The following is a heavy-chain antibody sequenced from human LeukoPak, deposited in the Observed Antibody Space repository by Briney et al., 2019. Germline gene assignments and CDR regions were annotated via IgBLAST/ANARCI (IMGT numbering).Heavy chain of an antibody. Sequence: PGGSLRLSCAASGFTFSSYEMNWVRQAPGKGLEWVSYISSSGSTIYYADSVKGRFTISRDNAKNSLYLQMNSLRAEDTAVYYCARDRYCTNGVCYSFDYWGQGTLVTVSS. J-gene: IGHJ4*02. CDR1: GFTFSSYE. V-gene: IGHV3-48*03. D-gene: IGHD2-8*01. CDR3: ARDRYCTNGVCYSFDY. CDR2: ISSSGSTI.